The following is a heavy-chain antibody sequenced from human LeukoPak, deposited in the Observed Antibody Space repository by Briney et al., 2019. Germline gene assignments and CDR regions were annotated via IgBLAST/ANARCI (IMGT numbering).Heavy chain of an antibody. CDR1: GLTFSSYW. V-gene: IGHV3-74*01. Sequence: GGSLRLSCAASGLTFSSYWMHWVRQAPGKGLVWVSRINSDGSSTSYADSVKGRLTISRDNAKNTLYLQMNSLRAEDTAVYYCARVSPYYYDSSGYWYFDLWGRGTLVTVSS. J-gene: IGHJ2*01. CDR3: ARVSPYYYDSSGYWYFDL. CDR2: INSDGSST. D-gene: IGHD3-22*01.